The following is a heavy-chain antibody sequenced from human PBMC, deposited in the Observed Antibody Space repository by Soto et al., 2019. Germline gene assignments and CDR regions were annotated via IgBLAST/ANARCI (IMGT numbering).Heavy chain of an antibody. CDR2: ISAYNGNT. CDR3: AATSLEPRGYSYGYGGNYYYMDV. V-gene: IGHV1-18*01. J-gene: IGHJ6*03. D-gene: IGHD5-18*01. CDR1: GYTFTSYG. Sequence: QVPLVQSGAEVKKPGASVKVSCKASGYTFTSYGISWVRQAPGQGLEWMGWISAYNGNTNYAQKLQGRGTMTTDTSTSTAYMELRSLRSDDTAVYYCAATSLEPRGYSYGYGGNYYYMDVWGKGTTVTVSS.